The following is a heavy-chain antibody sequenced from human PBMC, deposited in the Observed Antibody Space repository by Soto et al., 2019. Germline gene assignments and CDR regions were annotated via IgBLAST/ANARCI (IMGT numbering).Heavy chain of an antibody. CDR1: GFTFSSYA. V-gene: IGHV3-23*01. D-gene: IGHD6-19*01. Sequence: EVQLLESGGGLVQPGGSLRLSCAASGFTFSSYAMSWVRQAPGKGLEWVSAISGSGGSTYYADSVKGRFTISRDNSKNALYVQMNSLSAEDTAVYYCAKDLAAVDPRSVCDYWGQGTLVTVSS. CDR2: ISGSGGST. J-gene: IGHJ4*02. CDR3: AKDLAAVDPRSVCDY.